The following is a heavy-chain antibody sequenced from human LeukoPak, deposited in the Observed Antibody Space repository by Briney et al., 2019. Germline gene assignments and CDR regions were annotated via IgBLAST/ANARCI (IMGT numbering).Heavy chain of an antibody. Sequence: GGSLGLSCAASGFTFSTYSMNWVRQAPGKGLEWVSSISSSSGYIYYADSVKDRFTISRDNARNSLYLQMNSLRAEDTAVCYCARDLSSSAFDYWGQGTLVTVSS. CDR2: ISSSSGYI. J-gene: IGHJ4*02. CDR1: GFTFSTYS. V-gene: IGHV3-21*01. D-gene: IGHD2-2*01. CDR3: ARDLSSSAFDY.